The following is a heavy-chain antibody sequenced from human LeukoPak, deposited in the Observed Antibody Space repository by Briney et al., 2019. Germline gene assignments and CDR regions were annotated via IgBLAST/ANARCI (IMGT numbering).Heavy chain of an antibody. D-gene: IGHD1-26*01. CDR2: ISAHNGNT. CDR1: GYTFTNYG. J-gene: IGHJ6*02. Sequence: ASVKLSCKASGYTFTNYGISWVRQAPGQGLEWMGWISAHNGNTKYAQKFQSKVTMTTDTSTNTVNMELRSLRSDDTAVFYCARSGSHNYYYYGMDVWGQGTTVILSS. CDR3: ARSGSHNYYYYGMDV. V-gene: IGHV1-18*01.